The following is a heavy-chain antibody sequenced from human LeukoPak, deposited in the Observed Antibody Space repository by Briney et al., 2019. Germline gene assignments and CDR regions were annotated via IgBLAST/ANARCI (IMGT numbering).Heavy chain of an antibody. Sequence: GESLKISCKGSGYNFGTNWIGWVRQVPGKGLEWVGIVDPGDSDTRYSPSVQGQVTISADKSISTAYLQWGSLKAWDAAVCYCARDDSSGSKSRGIAFHIWGQGTMVTVSS. D-gene: IGHD3-22*01. CDR3: ARDDSSGSKSRGIAFHI. CDR2: VDPGDSDT. J-gene: IGHJ3*02. V-gene: IGHV5-51*01. CDR1: GYNFGTNW.